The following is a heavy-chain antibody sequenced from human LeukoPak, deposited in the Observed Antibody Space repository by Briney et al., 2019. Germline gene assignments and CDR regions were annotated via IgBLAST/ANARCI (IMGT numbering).Heavy chain of an antibody. V-gene: IGHV1-69*13. Sequence: SVKVSCKASGGTFSSYAISWVRQAPGQGLEWMGGIIPIFGTANYAQKFQGRVTITADESTSTAYMELSSLRSEDTAVYYCASSLFNIVVVPAPKEGWFDPWGQGTLVTVSS. CDR2: IIPIFGTA. CDR3: ASSLFNIVVVPAPKEGWFDP. CDR1: GGTFSSYA. D-gene: IGHD2-2*01. J-gene: IGHJ5*02.